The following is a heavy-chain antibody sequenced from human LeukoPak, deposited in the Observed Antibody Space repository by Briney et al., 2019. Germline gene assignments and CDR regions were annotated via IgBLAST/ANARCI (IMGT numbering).Heavy chain of an antibody. Sequence: GGSLRLSCAASGFTFSSYAMSWVRQAPGKGLEWVSAISGSGDSTYYADSVKGRFTISRDNSKNTLYLQMNSLRAEDTAVYYCASPGREQTIIWDAFDIWGQGTMVTVSS. V-gene: IGHV3-23*01. D-gene: IGHD1/OR15-1a*01. CDR3: ASPGREQTIIWDAFDI. J-gene: IGHJ3*02. CDR1: GFTFSSYA. CDR2: ISGSGDST.